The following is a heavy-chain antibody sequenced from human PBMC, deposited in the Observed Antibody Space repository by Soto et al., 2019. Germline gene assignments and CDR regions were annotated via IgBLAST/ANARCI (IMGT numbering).Heavy chain of an antibody. V-gene: IGHV4-34*01. CDR2: INHSGST. Sequence: SETLSLTCAVYGGSFSGYYWSWIRQPPGKGLEWIGEINHSGSTNYNPSLKSRVTISVDTSKNQFSLKLSSVTAADTAVYYCARAVRAVSWQWLERDYWGQGTLVTVSS. CDR3: ARAVRAVSWQWLERDY. CDR1: GGSFSGYY. D-gene: IGHD6-19*01. J-gene: IGHJ4*02.